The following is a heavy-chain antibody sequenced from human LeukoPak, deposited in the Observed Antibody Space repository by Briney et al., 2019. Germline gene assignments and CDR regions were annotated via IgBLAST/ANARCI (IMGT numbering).Heavy chain of an antibody. V-gene: IGHV3-53*01. CDR3: ARGVEPLAANTLAY. D-gene: IGHD1-14*01. J-gene: IGHJ4*02. Sequence: GGSLRLSCAASGFTVITNDMTWFRQAPGKGLEWVSVLYSDGNTKYADSVQGRFTISRDNSKNTLYLEMNSLSPDDTAVYYCARGVEPLAANTLAYWGQGTLVTVSS. CDR2: LYSDGNT. CDR1: GFTVITND.